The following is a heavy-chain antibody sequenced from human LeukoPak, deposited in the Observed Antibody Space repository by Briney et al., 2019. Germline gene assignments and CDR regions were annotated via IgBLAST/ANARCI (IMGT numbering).Heavy chain of an antibody. CDR1: GFTFNNYG. CDR3: ARDQGGYYGSGSYFVE. V-gene: IGHV3-23*01. J-gene: IGHJ4*02. D-gene: IGHD3-10*01. CDR2: ISGSGDST. Sequence: GGSLRLSCSASGFTFNNYGMSWVRQAPGKGLEWVSSISGSGDSTYYADSVKGRFTISRGNAKNSLYLQMNSLRDEDTAVYYCARDQGGYYGSGSYFVEWGQGTLVTVSS.